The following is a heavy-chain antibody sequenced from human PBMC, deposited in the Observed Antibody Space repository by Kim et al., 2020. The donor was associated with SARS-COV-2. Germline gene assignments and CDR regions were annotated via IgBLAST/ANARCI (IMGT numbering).Heavy chain of an antibody. CDR2: IYYSGST. CDR1: GGSISSGGYY. Sequence: SETLSLTCTVSGGSISSGGYYWSWIRQHPGKGLEWIGYIYYSGSTYYNPSLKSRVTISVDTSKNQFSLKLSSVTAADTAVYYCARLNWGDIYYYGSGSYNGMDVWGQGTTVTVSS. CDR3: ARLNWGDIYYYGSGSYNGMDV. V-gene: IGHV4-31*03. J-gene: IGHJ6*02. D-gene: IGHD3-10*01.